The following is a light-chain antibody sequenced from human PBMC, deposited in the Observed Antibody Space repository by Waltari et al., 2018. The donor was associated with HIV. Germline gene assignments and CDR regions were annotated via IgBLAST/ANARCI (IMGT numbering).Light chain of an antibody. J-gene: IGLJ2*01. Sequence: QSVLTQPPSVSGAPGQRVTIPCSGTTSNIRAGYDVHWYQQLPGTAPKLLVFGNTNRPSGVPDRFSGSKSGTSASLAITGLQAGDEGDYYCQSYDNALSGSLFGGGTKVTVL. CDR1: TSNIRAGYD. CDR3: QSYDNALSGSL. CDR2: GNT. V-gene: IGLV1-40*01.